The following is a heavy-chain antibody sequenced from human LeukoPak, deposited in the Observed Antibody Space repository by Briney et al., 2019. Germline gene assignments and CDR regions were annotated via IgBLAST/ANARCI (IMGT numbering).Heavy chain of an antibody. J-gene: IGHJ4*02. Sequence: GGSLRLSCAASGFTFSSHWMSWVHQAPGKGLEWVASIKPDGSEKYYVDSVKGRFTISRDSAKNSLYLQMNTLRAEDTAVYYCARDRGSSGWYEFDYWGQGTLVTVSS. CDR2: IKPDGSEK. V-gene: IGHV3-7*01. CDR3: ARDRGSSGWYEFDY. D-gene: IGHD6-19*01. CDR1: GFTFSSHW.